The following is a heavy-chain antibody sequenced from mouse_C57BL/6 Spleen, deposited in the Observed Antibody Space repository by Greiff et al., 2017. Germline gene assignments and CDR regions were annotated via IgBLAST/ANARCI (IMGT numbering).Heavy chain of an antibody. CDR1: GFTFSNYW. CDR2: IRLKSDNYAT. Sequence: EVKLVESGGGLVQPGGSMKLSCVASGFTFSNYWMNWVRQSPEKGLEWVAQIRLKSDNYATHYAESVKGRFTISRDDSKSSVYLRMNNLRAEDTGIYYCTDYDWFAYWGQGTLVTVSA. D-gene: IGHD2-4*01. J-gene: IGHJ3*01. CDR3: TDYDWFAY. V-gene: IGHV6-3*01.